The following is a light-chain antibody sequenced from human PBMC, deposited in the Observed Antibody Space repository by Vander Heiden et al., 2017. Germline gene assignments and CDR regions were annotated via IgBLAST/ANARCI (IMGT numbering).Light chain of an antibody. J-gene: IGKJ5*01. CDR1: HSLVHSSGNTY. CDR3: MQGTQWPPT. CDR2: NVS. V-gene: IGKV2-30*02. Sequence: DVVMIQSPLSLPVTLGQPASISCRSSHSLVHSSGNTYLFWFQQRPGQSPRRLIFNVSNRDSGVPDRFGGSGSGTEFTLKISRVEAEDVGIYYCMQGTQWPPTFGQGTRLDIK.